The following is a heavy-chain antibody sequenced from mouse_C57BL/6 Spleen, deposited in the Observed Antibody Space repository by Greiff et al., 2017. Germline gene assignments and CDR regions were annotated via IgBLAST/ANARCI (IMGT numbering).Heavy chain of an antibody. CDR1: GFTFSDYG. Sequence: EVHLVESRGGLVKPGGSLKLSCAASGFTFSDYGMHWVRQAPEKGLEWVASISSGSSTNYYADQVKGRFTISRDNAKNTLFLQMTSLSSEDTAMYYCARPSIVTTYFDYWGQGTTLTVSS. V-gene: IGHV5-17*01. CDR3: ARPSIVTTYFDY. J-gene: IGHJ2*01. D-gene: IGHD2-5*01. CDR2: ISSGSSTN.